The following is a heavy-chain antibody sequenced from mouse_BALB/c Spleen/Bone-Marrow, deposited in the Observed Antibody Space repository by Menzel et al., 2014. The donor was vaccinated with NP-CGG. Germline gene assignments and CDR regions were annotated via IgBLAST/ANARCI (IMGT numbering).Heavy chain of an antibody. J-gene: IGHJ2*01. V-gene: IGHV1-4*01. Sequence: QVQLQQSGAELARPGASVKMSCKASGYTFTSYTMHWVKQRPGQGLEWIGYIYPTTGYTNYNQTFKDKASMTADKSSSTAYMQQSSLTSEDSAVYYCARGVNYNYAYFDYWGQGTTLTVSS. CDR1: GYTFTSYT. D-gene: IGHD1-1*01. CDR2: IYPTTGYT. CDR3: ARGVNYNYAYFDY.